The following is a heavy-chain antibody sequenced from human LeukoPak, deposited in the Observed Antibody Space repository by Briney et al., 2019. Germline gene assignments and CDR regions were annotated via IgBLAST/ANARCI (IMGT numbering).Heavy chain of an antibody. CDR2: IRYDGSNK. CDR3: AKSLSSGSYLNALDI. V-gene: IGHV3-30*02. D-gene: IGHD1-26*01. J-gene: IGHJ3*02. Sequence: GGSLRLSCAASGFTFSSYGMHWVRQAPGKGREWVAFIRYDGSNKYYADSVKGRFTISRDNSKNTLYLQMNSLRAEDTAVYYCAKSLSSGSYLNALDIWGQGTMVTVSS. CDR1: GFTFSSYG.